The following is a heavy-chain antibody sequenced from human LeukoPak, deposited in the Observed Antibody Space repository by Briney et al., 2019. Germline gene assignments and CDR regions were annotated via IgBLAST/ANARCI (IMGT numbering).Heavy chain of an antibody. Sequence: PGGSLRLSCAASGFIFDHYAMHWVRHAPGKGLEWVSGISWNSGTIGYADSVKGRFTISRDNAKNSLFLQMSSLRADDTAWYFCAKDYAALHAPSAIEYWGQGTLVTVSS. V-gene: IGHV3-9*01. D-gene: IGHD2-8*01. CDR3: AKDYAALHAPSAIEY. J-gene: IGHJ4*02. CDR2: ISWNSGTI. CDR1: GFIFDHYA.